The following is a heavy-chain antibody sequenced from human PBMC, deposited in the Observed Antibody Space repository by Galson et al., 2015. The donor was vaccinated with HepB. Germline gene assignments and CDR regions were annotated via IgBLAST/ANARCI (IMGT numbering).Heavy chain of an antibody. CDR2: ISDELNK. CDR1: GFTFSSYA. V-gene: IGHV3-30-3*01. J-gene: IGHJ4*02. Sequence: SLRLSCAASGFTFSSYAMDWVRQAPGKGLEWVAVISDELNKDYADSVKGRFTISRDNSKNTLYLQMNSLRAEDKAVYYCAKEIYAVAGPPFFDYWGQGTLVTVSS. D-gene: IGHD6-19*01. CDR3: AKEIYAVAGPPFFDY.